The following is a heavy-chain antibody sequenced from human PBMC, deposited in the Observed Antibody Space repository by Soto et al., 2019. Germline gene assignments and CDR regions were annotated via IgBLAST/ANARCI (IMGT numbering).Heavy chain of an antibody. J-gene: IGHJ5*02. CDR2: ISSSSSYI. CDR1: AFTFSSYS. CDR3: ARARATYSSRHNWLQP. D-gene: IGHD6-13*01. Sequence: GSLRLSCAASAFTFSSYSMNWVRHAPCKGREWVSSISSSSSYIYYADSVKGRFTLSRGNDKNSLYLQMNSLRAEDTAVYYCARARATYSSRHNWLQPWGPGTLVTLS. V-gene: IGHV3-21*01.